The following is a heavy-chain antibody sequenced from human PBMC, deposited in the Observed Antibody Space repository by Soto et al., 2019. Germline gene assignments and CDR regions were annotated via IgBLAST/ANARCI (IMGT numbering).Heavy chain of an antibody. J-gene: IGHJ4*02. CDR1: GFTFSIYW. V-gene: IGHV3-74*01. CDR3: ARNLLDLYSSSPGIDY. D-gene: IGHD6-6*01. Sequence: GGSLRLSCAASGFTFSIYWMHWVRQAPGKGLVWVSRINSDGSSTSYADSVKGRFTISRDNAKNTLYLQMDSLRAEDTAVYYCARNLLDLYSSSPGIDYWGQGTLVTVSS. CDR2: INSDGSST.